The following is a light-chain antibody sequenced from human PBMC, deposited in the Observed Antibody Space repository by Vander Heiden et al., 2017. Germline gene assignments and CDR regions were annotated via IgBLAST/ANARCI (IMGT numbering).Light chain of an antibody. V-gene: IGKV1-5*03. J-gene: IGKJ1*01. CDR1: QSISSW. CDR2: KAS. CDR3: QQYNSYPWT. Sequence: DIQMTQSPSTLSASVGDRVTITCRASQSISSWLAWYQQKPGKAPKLLIYKASSLESGVPSRFSRSGSGTEFTLTISSLHPDDFATYYCQQYNSYPWTFGQGTKVEIK.